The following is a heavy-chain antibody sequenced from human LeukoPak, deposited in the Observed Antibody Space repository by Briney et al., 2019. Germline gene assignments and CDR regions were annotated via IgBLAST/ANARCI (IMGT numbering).Heavy chain of an antibody. Sequence: GGSLRLSCEASGFTFSNYAMSWVRQAPGKGLEWVSSISGSSDNTNYADSVKGRFTISRDNSKNILYLQMNSLTAEDTAVYWCATSPRQTTVIRGGVYYWGQGTLVTVSS. V-gene: IGHV3-23*01. CDR1: GFTFSNYA. J-gene: IGHJ4*02. CDR3: ATSPRQTTVIRGGVYY. D-gene: IGHD4-11*01. CDR2: ISGSSDNT.